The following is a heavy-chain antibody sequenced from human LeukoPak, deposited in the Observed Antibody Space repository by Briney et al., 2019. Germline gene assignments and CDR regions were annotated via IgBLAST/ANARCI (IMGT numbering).Heavy chain of an antibody. CDR1: GFTFDDSP. J-gene: IGHJ6*03. Sequence: GGSLRLSCAASGFTFDDSPMHWVRQVPGKSLEWVSLISRDGVISYYADSVRGRFTISRDNAKNSLYLQMNSLRAEDTAVYYCARGIGYCSGGSCYPYYYYYMDVWGKGTTVTVSS. CDR2: ISRDGVIS. CDR3: ARGIGYCSGGSCYPYYYYYMDV. D-gene: IGHD2-15*01. V-gene: IGHV3-43*01.